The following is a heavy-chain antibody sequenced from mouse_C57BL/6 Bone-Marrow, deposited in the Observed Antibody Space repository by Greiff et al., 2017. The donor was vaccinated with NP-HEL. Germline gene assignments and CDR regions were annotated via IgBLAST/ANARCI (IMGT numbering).Heavy chain of an antibody. CDR2: IYPRSGNT. CDR1: GYTFTSYG. J-gene: IGHJ3*01. D-gene: IGHD2-2*01. CDR3: ARLTGGYGGFAY. Sequence: VQLQQSGAELARPGASVKLSCKASGYTFTSYGISWVKQRTGLGLEWIGEIYPRSGNTYYNEKFKGKATLTADKSSSTAYMELRSLTSEDSAVYFCARLTGGYGGFAYWGQGTLVTVSA. V-gene: IGHV1-81*01.